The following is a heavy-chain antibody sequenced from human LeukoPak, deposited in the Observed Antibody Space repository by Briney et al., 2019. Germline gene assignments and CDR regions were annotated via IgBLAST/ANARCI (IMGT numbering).Heavy chain of an antibody. D-gene: IGHD2-21*02. J-gene: IGHJ4*02. CDR1: GGSISSSNYY. CDR3: ARHGHYCGGDCYLDH. Sequence: PSETLSLTCTVSGGSISSSNYYWGWIRQPPGKGLEWIGSIHYSGSTYYNPSLKSRVTISVDTSKNQFSLKLISVTAADTAVYYCARHGHYCGGDCYLDHWGQGTLVTVSS. V-gene: IGHV4-39*01. CDR2: IHYSGST.